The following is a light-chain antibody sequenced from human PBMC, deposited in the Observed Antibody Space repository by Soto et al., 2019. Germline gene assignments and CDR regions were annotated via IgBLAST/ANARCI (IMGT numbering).Light chain of an antibody. V-gene: IGKV1-39*01. Sequence: DIQMTQSPSSLSVSVGDRVTITCRASQSISTYLNWYQQKPGKAPQLLIYDSSRLESGVPSRFSGSGSGTDFTLTIISLQPEDSAAYYGDQSYSTPQYSFGQGTVLVIK. CDR1: QSISTY. CDR3: DQSYSTPQYS. J-gene: IGKJ2*01. CDR2: DSS.